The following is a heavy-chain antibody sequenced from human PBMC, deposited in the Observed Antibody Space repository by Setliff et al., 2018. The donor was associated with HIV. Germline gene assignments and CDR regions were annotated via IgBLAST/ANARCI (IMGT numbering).Heavy chain of an antibody. J-gene: IGHJ3*02. V-gene: IGHV4-38-2*01. CDR1: GYSISSGYY. Sequence: SETLSLTCAVSGYSISSGYYWGWIRQPPGKGLEWIGSIYHSGSTYYNPPLKSRVSISVDTSKNQFSLKLNSVTAADTAVYYCARHWSLLDAFDIWGQGTMVTVSS. CDR2: IYHSGST. CDR3: ARHWSLLDAFDI. D-gene: IGHD1-26*01.